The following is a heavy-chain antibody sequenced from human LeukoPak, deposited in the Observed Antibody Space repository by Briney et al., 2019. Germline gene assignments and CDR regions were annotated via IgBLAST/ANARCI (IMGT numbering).Heavy chain of an antibody. CDR3: ARGATISGTGYFDF. J-gene: IGHJ4*03. D-gene: IGHD1-26*01. Sequence: PSETLSLTCAVYGGSFSGYYWSWIRQPPGKGLEWIGELNHSGSTNYNPSLKSRVTISVDTSKNQFSLKVRSLSAADTAVYYCARGATISGTGYFDFWGQGTLVTVSS. CDR2: LNHSGST. CDR1: GGSFSGYY. V-gene: IGHV4-34*01.